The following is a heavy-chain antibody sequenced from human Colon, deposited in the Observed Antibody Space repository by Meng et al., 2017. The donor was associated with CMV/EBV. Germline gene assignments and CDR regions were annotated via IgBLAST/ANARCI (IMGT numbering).Heavy chain of an antibody. J-gene: IGHJ4*02. CDR3: ARDLFSPGGNSCFDY. Sequence: ASVKVSCKASGYTFNKHGINWARQAPGQGLEWMGWINLWNGNIEYAQKFQGRITLTTDESTSTVYMELRSLTSDDTAVYYCARDLFSPGGNSCFDYWGQGTVVTVSS. CDR2: INLWNGNI. V-gene: IGHV1-18*01. CDR1: GYTFNKHG. D-gene: IGHD3-16*01.